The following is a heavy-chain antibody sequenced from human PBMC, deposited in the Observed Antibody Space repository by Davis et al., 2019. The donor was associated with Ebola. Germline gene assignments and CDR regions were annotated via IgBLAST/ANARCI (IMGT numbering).Heavy chain of an antibody. CDR2: IYYSGST. D-gene: IGHD2-21*02. J-gene: IGHJ4*03. CDR1: GGSISSGGYY. Sequence: LRLSCTVSGGSISSGGYYWSWIRQHPGKGLEWIGYIYYSGSTYYNPSLKSRVAISVDTSKNQFSLKLSSVTAADTAVYYCARASVIVVVTAIGLDFDYWGKGTTVTVSS. V-gene: IGHV4-31*03. CDR3: ARASVIVVVTAIGLDFDY.